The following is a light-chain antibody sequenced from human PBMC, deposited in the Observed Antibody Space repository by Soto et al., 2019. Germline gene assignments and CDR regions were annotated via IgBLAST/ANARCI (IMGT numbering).Light chain of an antibody. Sequence: DLQMTQSPSSLSASVGDRVTITCRTSQRITRFLNWYQQKPGRAPNLLIYATSTLQRGVSSRFSGGGSGTDFTLTISSLQPEDSATYYCQQSYISPQTFGRGTKVEIK. J-gene: IGKJ1*01. CDR3: QQSYISPQT. CDR1: QRITRF. V-gene: IGKV1-39*01. CDR2: ATS.